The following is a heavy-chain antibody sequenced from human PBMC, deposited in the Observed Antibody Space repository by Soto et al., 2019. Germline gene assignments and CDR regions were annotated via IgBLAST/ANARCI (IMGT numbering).Heavy chain of an antibody. D-gene: IGHD3-10*01. CDR2: FSSDGSST. CDR1: GFTFSRYW. Sequence: GGSLRLSCVASGFTFSRYWMHWVRQAPGKGLVWVSRFSSDGSSTSYADSVKGRFTISRDNAKNTLYLEMNSLRAEDTAVYYCARARVVVRGRGPFDIWGQGTMVTVSS. J-gene: IGHJ3*02. V-gene: IGHV3-74*01. CDR3: ARARVVVRGRGPFDI.